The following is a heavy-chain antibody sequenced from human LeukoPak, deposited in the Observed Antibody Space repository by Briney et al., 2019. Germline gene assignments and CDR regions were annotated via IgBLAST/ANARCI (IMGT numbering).Heavy chain of an antibody. J-gene: IGHJ4*02. D-gene: IGHD3-22*01. CDR3: AKSPGYYYGSSGYYSFGY. CDR1: GFTFSSYA. CDR2: ISGSGGST. V-gene: IGHV3-23*01. Sequence: GGSLRLSCAASGFTFSSYAMSWVRQAPGKGLEWVSPISGSGGSTYYADSVKGRFTISRDNSKNTLYLQMNSLRAEDTAVYYCAKSPGYYYGSSGYYSFGYWGQGTLVTVSS.